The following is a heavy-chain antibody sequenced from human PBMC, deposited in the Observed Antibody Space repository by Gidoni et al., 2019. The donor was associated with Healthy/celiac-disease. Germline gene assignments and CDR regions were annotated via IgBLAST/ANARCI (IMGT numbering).Heavy chain of an antibody. CDR1: APSLRSYA. J-gene: IGHJ4*02. Sequence: VHLVDSGRAVAQPRRFRRHCRAPCAPSLRSYAMHWVRQAPGKGLEWVAVISYYGSKKDYAVSLRGGFTSSRVSSKDTLYLQMSSLRTEDADVCYCACEQLYGECLFDDWGQGTMVTVSS. V-gene: IGHV3-30*08. CDR3: ACEQLYGECLFDD. D-gene: IGHD4-17*01. CDR2: ISYYGSKK.